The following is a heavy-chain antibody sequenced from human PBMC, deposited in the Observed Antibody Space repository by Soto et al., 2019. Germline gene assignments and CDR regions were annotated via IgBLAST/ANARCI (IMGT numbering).Heavy chain of an antibody. V-gene: IGHV3-53*01. CDR2: IYDNGTT. CDR3: VRPLPSGRNYGLDV. Sequence: GGSLRLSCAASGFTFSTYWMAWVRQAPGMGLEWVSVIYDNGTTYYADSVKGRFTISRDTSTNTLSLQMDSLRAEDTAVYYCVRPLPSGRNYGLDVWGQGTTVTVSS. J-gene: IGHJ6*02. CDR1: GFTFSTYW. D-gene: IGHD3-10*01.